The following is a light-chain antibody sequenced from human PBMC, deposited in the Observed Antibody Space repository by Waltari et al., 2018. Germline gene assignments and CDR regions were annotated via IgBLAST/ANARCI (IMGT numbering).Light chain of an antibody. Sequence: QTVVTQEPSFSVSPGGTAPRTYCLSAGAVYSSYYAPGSQQTPGQAPRPLIYNPDTRSSGVPERFSGSILGHKAALTITGAQADDESDYYCVLYIGSGIWVFGGGTKLTVL. CDR3: VLYIGSGIWV. V-gene: IGLV8-61*01. CDR1: AGAVYSSYY. CDR2: NPD. J-gene: IGLJ3*02.